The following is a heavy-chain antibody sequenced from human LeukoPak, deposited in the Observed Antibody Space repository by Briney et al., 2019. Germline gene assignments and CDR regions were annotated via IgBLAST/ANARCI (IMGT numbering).Heavy chain of an antibody. Sequence: GGSLRLSCAASGFSFSTYAMSWVRQAPGKGLEWVSSISGSDDTTYYAESVKGQFTISRDNSKNTLLLQMNSLGVEDTAVYYCAKFACTSTNCYNNSWGQGTLVTVSS. CDR2: ISGSDDTT. CDR1: GFSFSTYA. CDR3: AKFACTSTNCYNNS. D-gene: IGHD2-2*02. V-gene: IGHV3-23*01. J-gene: IGHJ1*01.